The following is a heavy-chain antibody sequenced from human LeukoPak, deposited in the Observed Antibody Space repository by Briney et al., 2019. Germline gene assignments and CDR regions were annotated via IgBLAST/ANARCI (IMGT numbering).Heavy chain of an antibody. D-gene: IGHD2-2*01. J-gene: IGHJ6*03. CDR2: MNPNSGNT. CDR3: ARLVAGAPYYYYYYMDV. Sequence: RTSVKVSCKASGYTFTTYDINWVRQATGQGLEYMGWMNPNSGNTAYAQKFLGRVTFTKNTSISTAYMELSSLRSEDTAVYYCARLVAGAPYYYYYYMDVWGKGTTVTVSS. V-gene: IGHV1-8*03. CDR1: GYTFTTYD.